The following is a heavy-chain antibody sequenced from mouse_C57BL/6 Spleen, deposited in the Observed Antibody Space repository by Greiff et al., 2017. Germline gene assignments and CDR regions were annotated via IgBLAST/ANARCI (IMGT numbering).Heavy chain of an antibody. D-gene: IGHD1-1*01. Sequence: VQLQQSGAELAKPGASVKLSCKASGYTFTSYWMHWVKQRPGQGLEWIGYINPSSGYTKYNQKFKDKATLTADKSSSTAYMQLSSLTYEDSAVYYCARATVVAGNYFDYWGQGTTLTVSS. J-gene: IGHJ2*01. CDR3: ARATVVAGNYFDY. V-gene: IGHV1-7*01. CDR2: INPSSGYT. CDR1: GYTFTSYW.